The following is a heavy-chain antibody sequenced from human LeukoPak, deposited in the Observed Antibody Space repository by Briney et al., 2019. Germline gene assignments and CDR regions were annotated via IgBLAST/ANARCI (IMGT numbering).Heavy chain of an antibody. J-gene: IGHJ6*02. D-gene: IGHD6-19*01. V-gene: IGHV4-39*01. CDR1: GGSVDSSGSY. Sequence: SETLSLTCTVSGGSVDSSGSYWGWIRQPPGKGLEWIGCVYYGGDAYYNPSLKSRVTISADLSKNQFSLSLISVTAADTALYYCARLFSRGWPYYYGLGAWGQGTTVTVSS. CDR3: ARLFSRGWPYYYGLGA. CDR2: VYYGGDA.